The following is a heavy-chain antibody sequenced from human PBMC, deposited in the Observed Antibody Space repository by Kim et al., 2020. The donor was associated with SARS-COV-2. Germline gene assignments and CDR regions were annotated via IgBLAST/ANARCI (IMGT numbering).Heavy chain of an antibody. V-gene: IGHV4-39*01. J-gene: IGHJ3*02. D-gene: IGHD6-19*01. CDR2: IYYSGST. CDR1: GGSISSSSYY. CDR3: ARQNRVSGWFDAFDI. Sequence: SETLSLTCTVSGGSISSSSYYWGWIRQPPGKGLEWIGSIYYSGSTYYNPSLKSRVTISVDTSKNQFSLKLSSVTAADTAVYYCARQNRVSGWFDAFDIWGQGTMVTVSS.